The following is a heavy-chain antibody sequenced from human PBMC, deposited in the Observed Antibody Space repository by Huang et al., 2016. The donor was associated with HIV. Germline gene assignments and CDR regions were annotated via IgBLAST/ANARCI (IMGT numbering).Heavy chain of an antibody. CDR2: ISYEERNK. J-gene: IGHJ3*01. D-gene: IGHD3-22*01. V-gene: IGHV3-30*04. CDR3: ARGTYKYDSSGYRDDAFDF. Sequence: QVHLVESGGGVVQSGRSLRLSCAASGFTFSFYAMHWVRQAQGKGLQWVAVISYEERNKYYAGSWNGRFTVSRDISKNTVFLQVNSLRPEDTAVYYCARGTYKYDSSGYRDDAFDFWGQGTMVTVSS. CDR1: GFTFSFYA.